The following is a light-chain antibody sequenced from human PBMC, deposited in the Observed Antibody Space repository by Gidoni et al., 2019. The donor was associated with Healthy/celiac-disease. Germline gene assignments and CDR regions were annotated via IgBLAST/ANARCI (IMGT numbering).Light chain of an antibody. CDR1: QSISSY. J-gene: IGKJ3*01. V-gene: IGKV1-39*01. Sequence: DIQMTQSPSSLSASVGDRVTITCRASQSISSYLNWYQQKPGKAPKLLIYAASSLQSGVPSRFSGSGSGTDFTLTISSLQPEDFATYYWQQSYSTPYLTFGPGTKVDIK. CDR2: AAS. CDR3: QQSYSTPYLT.